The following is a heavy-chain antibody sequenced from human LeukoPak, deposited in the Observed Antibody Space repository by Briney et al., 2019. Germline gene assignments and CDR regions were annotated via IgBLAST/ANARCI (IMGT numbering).Heavy chain of an antibody. CDR3: ARVSEGSSGHFDY. J-gene: IGHJ4*02. Sequence: SETLSLTCTVSAGSISSYYWSWIRQPPGKGLEWIGYIYYSGSTNYNPSLRSRVTISVDTSKNQFSLKLSSVAAADTAVYYCARVSEGSSGHFDYWGQGTLVTVSS. CDR1: AGSISSYY. D-gene: IGHD3-22*01. V-gene: IGHV4-59*01. CDR2: IYYSGST.